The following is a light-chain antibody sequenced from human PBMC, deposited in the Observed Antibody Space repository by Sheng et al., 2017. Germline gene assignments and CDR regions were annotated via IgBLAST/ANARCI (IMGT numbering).Light chain of an antibody. CDR1: QSISDH. CDR3: QQSYSAPFN. J-gene: IGKJ3*01. V-gene: IGKV1-39*01. CDR2: ATS. Sequence: DIQMTQSPSSLSASVGDRLTVTCRASQSISDHINWYQQKPGKAPKLLIYATSNLQTGVPSRFSGSGSGTDFTLTISSLQPEDFAIYFCQQSYSAPFNFGPGTTVDFK.